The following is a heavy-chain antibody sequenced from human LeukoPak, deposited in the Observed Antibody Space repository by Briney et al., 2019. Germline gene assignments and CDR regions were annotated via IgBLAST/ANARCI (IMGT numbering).Heavy chain of an antibody. J-gene: IGHJ4*02. CDR3: TSVYDSSSYYHSGVDY. CDR1: GLTFGDYA. Sequence: GRSLTLSCTASGLTFGDYAMSWVRQAPGKGLEWVGFIRSKAFRGRTPYAASVKGRFTISRDDSKRIAYLQVNSLKTEDTAVYYCTSVYDSSSYYHSGVDYWGQGTLVTVSS. CDR2: IRSKAFRGRT. V-gene: IGHV3-49*04. D-gene: IGHD3-22*01.